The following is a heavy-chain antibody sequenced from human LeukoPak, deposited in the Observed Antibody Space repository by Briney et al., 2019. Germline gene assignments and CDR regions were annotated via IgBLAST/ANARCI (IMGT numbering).Heavy chain of an antibody. CDR2: MYTSGST. V-gene: IGHV4-61*02. CDR1: GGSISSGNYY. D-gene: IGHD6-6*01. Sequence: SETLSLTCTVSGGSISSGNYYWSWIRQPAGKGLEWIGCMYTSGSTNYNPSLKSRVTISVDTSKNQFSLKLSSVTAADTAVYYCGGSTEQLVRGAFDIWGQGTMVTVSS. CDR3: GGSTEQLVRGAFDI. J-gene: IGHJ3*02.